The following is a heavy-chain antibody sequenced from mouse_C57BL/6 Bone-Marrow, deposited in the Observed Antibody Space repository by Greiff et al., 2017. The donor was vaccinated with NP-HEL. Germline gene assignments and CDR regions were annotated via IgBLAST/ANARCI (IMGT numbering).Heavy chain of an antibody. CDR2: INYDGSST. CDR1: GFTFSDYY. D-gene: IGHD2-5*01. V-gene: IGHV5-16*01. CDR3: AYYSNYDWYFDV. Sequence: EVKLVESEGGLVQPGSSMKLSCTASGFTFSDYYMAWVRQVPEKGLEWVANINYDGSSTYYLDSLKSRFIISRDNAKNILYLQMSSLKSEDTATYYCAYYSNYDWYFDVWGTGTTVTVSS. J-gene: IGHJ1*03.